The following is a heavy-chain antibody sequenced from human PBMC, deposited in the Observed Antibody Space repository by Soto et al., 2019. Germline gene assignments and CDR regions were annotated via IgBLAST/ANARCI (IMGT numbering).Heavy chain of an antibody. CDR3: AREKGYDSGGYLPGGLDV. J-gene: IGHJ6*02. V-gene: IGHV4-30-4*01. Sequence: SETLSLTCTVSGGSISSGDYYWSWVRQPPGKGLEWIGYIYYTGRTYYNPSLKRRLTISVDTSKNQFSLRLSSVTAAATALYYCAREKGYDSGGYLPGGLDVWGQGTTVTVSS. CDR1: GGSISSGDYY. D-gene: IGHD3-22*01. CDR2: IYYTGRT.